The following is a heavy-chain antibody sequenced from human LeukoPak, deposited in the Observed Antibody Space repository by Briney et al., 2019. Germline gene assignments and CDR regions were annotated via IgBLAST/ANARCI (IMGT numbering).Heavy chain of an antibody. CDR2: INPNSGGT. D-gene: IGHD3-9*01. CDR3: AREEHYDILTGCLDY. V-gene: IGHV1-2*02. Sequence: ASAKVSCKASGYTFTGYYMHWVRQAPGQGLEWMGWINPNSGGTNYAQKFQGRVTMTRDTSISTAYMELSRLRSDDTAVYYCAREEHYDILTGCLDYWGQGTLVTVSS. J-gene: IGHJ4*02. CDR1: GYTFTGYY.